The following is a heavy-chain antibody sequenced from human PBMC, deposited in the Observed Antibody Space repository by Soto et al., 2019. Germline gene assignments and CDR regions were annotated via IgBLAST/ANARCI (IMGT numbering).Heavy chain of an antibody. J-gene: IGHJ4*02. Sequence: PSETLSLTCAVYGGSSSGYYWSWIRQPPGKGLEWIGEIYHSGSTNYNPSLKSRVTISVDTSKNQFSLKLSSVTAADTAVYYCARAYNWNYYYFDYWGQGTLVTVSS. D-gene: IGHD1-7*01. V-gene: IGHV4-34*01. CDR2: IYHSGST. CDR3: ARAYNWNYYYFDY. CDR1: GGSSSGYY.